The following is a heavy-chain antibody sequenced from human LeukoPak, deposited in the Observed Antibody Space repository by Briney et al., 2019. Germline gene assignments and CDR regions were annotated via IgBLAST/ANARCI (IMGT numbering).Heavy chain of an antibody. CDR2: IYYSGST. V-gene: IGHV4-59*01. CDR3: ARSETVTAFDY. J-gene: IGHJ4*02. D-gene: IGHD4-17*01. CDR1: GGSISSYY. Sequence: SETLSLTCTVSGGSISSYYWSWTRQPPGKGLEWIGYIYYSGSTNYNPSLKSRVTISVDTSKNQFSLKLSSVTAADTAVYYCARSETVTAFDYWGQGTLVTVSS.